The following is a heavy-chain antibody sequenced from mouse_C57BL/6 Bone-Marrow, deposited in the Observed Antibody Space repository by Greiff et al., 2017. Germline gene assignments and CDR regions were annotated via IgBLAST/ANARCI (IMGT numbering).Heavy chain of an antibody. D-gene: IGHD1-1*01. J-gene: IGHJ1*03. CDR3: TDIATGVATRWYFDV. Sequence: EFQLQQPGAELVRPGASVKLSCTASGFNIKDDYMHWVKQRPERGLGWIGWLDPENGGTEYDAKFKGKATITADTTSTTAYLQLSSLTSEDAAVFYCTDIATGVATRWYFDVWGTGTTVTVSS. CDR2: LDPENGGT. CDR1: GFNIKDDY. V-gene: IGHV14-4*01.